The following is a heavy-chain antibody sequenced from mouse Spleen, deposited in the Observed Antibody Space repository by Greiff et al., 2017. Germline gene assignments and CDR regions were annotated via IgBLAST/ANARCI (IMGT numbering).Heavy chain of an antibody. CDR2: INPSTGGT. CDR3: ARGIRGNYVRYYAMDY. V-gene: IGHV1-43*01. J-gene: IGHJ4*01. Sequence: EVKLMESGPELVKPGASVKISCKASGYSFTGYYMHWVKQSSEKSLEWIGEINPSTGGTSYNQKFKGKATLTVDKSSSTAYMQLKSLTSEDSAVYYCARGIRGNYVRYYAMDYWGQGTSVTVSS. CDR1: GYSFTGYY. D-gene: IGHD2-1*01.